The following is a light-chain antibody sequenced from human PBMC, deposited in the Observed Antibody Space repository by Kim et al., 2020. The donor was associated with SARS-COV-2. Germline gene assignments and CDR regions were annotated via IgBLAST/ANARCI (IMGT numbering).Light chain of an antibody. CDR2: DVS. Sequence: GHSFTISCTGTSRDVGAYNLDSCDRHHPRKAPKFMIHDVSQRPSGGSNRFSGSKSGNTASLTISGLQAEDEADYYCTSYTRSDTWVFGGGTKVTVL. CDR3: TSYTRSDTWV. V-gene: IGLV2-14*03. J-gene: IGLJ3*02. CDR1: SRDVGAYNL.